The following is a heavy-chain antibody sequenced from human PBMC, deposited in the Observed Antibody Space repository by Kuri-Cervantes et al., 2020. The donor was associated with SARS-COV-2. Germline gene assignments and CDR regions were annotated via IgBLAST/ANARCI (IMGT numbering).Heavy chain of an antibody. Sequence: GESLKISCAASGFTFSNAWMSWVRQAPGKGLEWVGRIKSKTDGGTTDYAAPVKGRFTISRDGSKNTLYLQMNSLKTEDTAVYYCTTDSKGADYYGSGSPPYFDYWGQGTLVTVSS. CDR2: IKSKTDGGTT. CDR3: TTDSKGADYYGSGSPPYFDY. CDR1: GFTFSNAW. V-gene: IGHV3-15*01. D-gene: IGHD3-10*01. J-gene: IGHJ4*02.